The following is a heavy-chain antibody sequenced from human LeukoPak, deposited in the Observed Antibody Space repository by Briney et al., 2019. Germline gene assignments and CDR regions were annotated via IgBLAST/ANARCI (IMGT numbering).Heavy chain of an antibody. J-gene: IGHJ4*02. V-gene: IGHV4-39*01. Sequence: SETLSLTCSVSGGSIRSSIYYWGWLRQPPGKGLEWIGNIYYSGSTYNNPSLRSRVTISVDTAKNQLSLNLTSATAADTAVYYCGRHALGAHSPYWGQGALVTVSS. CDR2: IYYSGST. D-gene: IGHD3-16*01. CDR3: GRHALGAHSPY. CDR1: GGSIRSSIYY.